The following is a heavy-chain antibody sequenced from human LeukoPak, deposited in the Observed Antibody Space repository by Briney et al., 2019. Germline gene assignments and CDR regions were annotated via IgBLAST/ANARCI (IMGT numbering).Heavy chain of an antibody. CDR1: GYTFTDYY. Sequence: ASVKVSCKASGYTFTDYYMHWVRQAPGQGLEWMGWINPNSGGTNYAQKFQGRVTMTRDTSISTAYMELSRLRSDDTAVHYCARDAIVRDYSYSDYWGQGTLVTVSS. J-gene: IGHJ4*02. D-gene: IGHD4-11*01. CDR3: ARDAIVRDYSYSDY. V-gene: IGHV1-2*02. CDR2: INPNSGGT.